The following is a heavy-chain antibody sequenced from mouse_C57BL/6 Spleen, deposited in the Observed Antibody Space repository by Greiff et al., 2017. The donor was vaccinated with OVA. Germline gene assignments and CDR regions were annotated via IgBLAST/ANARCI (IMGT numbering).Heavy chain of an antibody. CDR1: GYTFTSYW. Sequence: VKLQQPGTELVKPGASVKLSCKASGYTFTSYWMHWVKQRPGQGLEWIGKINPSNGGTNYNEKFKSKATLTVDKSSSTAYMQLSSLTSEDSAVYECARNYNNEITFFDDWGQGTTLTVSS. CDR3: ARNYNNEITFFDD. J-gene: IGHJ2*01. V-gene: IGHV1-53*01. D-gene: IGHD1-3*01. CDR2: INPSNGGT.